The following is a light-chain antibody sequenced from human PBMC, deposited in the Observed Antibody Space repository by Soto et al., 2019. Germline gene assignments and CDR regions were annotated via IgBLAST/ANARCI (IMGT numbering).Light chain of an antibody. V-gene: IGKV1-39*01. CDR3: QQSHSIPWT. Sequence: IQMTQSPSSLSASVGDSVSITCRASQSINKYLNWYQQKPGKAPKLLIYAASTLQSGVPSRFSGSGSGTDFTLTISSLQPEDFASYYCQQSHSIPWTFGQGTKVEIK. CDR2: AAS. CDR1: QSINKY. J-gene: IGKJ1*01.